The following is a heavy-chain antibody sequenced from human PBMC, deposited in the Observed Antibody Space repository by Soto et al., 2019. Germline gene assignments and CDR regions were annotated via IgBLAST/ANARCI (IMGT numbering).Heavy chain of an antibody. J-gene: IGHJ6*02. CDR1: GGTFSSYA. V-gene: IGHV1-69*12. Sequence: QVQLVQSGAEVKKPGSSVKVSCKASGGTFSSYAISWVRQAPGQGLEWMGGIIPIFGTADYAQKFQGRVTITADEPTSTAYVELSSLRSEDTAVYYCAKNPEIYYYGMDVWGQGTTVTVSS. CDR3: AKNPEIYYYGMDV. CDR2: IIPIFGTA.